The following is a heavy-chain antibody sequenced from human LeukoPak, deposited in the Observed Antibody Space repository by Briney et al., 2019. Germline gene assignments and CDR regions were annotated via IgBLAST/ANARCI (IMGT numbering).Heavy chain of an antibody. CDR3: ARHRITGRAFDY. Sequence: GGSLRLSCAASGFTVSSNYMSWVRQAPGKGLEWVSAISGSANTYYTDSVKGRFTISRDNSKNTLYLQMNSLRAEDTAVYYCARHRITGRAFDYWGQGTLVTVSS. CDR1: GFTVSSNY. J-gene: IGHJ4*02. D-gene: IGHD1-20*01. CDR2: ISGSANT. V-gene: IGHV3-66*04.